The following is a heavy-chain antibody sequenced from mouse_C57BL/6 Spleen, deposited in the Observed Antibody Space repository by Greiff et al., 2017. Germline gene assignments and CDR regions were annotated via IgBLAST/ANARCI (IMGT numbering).Heavy chain of an antibody. Sequence: DVHLVESGPGLVKPSQSLSLTCSVTGYSITSGYYWNWIRQFPGNKLEWMGYISYDGSNNYNPSLKNRISITRDTSKNQFFLKLNSVTTEDTATYYCARGWLLPNWYFDVWGTGTTVTVSS. J-gene: IGHJ1*03. CDR3: ARGWLLPNWYFDV. CDR1: GYSITSGYY. D-gene: IGHD2-3*01. CDR2: ISYDGSN. V-gene: IGHV3-6*01.